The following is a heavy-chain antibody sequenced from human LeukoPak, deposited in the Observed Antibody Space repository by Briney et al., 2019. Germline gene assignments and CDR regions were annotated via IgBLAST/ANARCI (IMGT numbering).Heavy chain of an antibody. V-gene: IGHV3-74*01. J-gene: IGHJ6*02. Sequence: PGGSLRLSCAASGFTFDTYWMHWVRQAPGKGLVWVSRIHRDGNNINYADFVQSRFTVSRDNAKNTLYLQMYSLRVEDTAMYYCARGLRDRYGMDVWGQGTTVTVSS. CDR1: GFTFDTYW. CDR3: ARGLRDRYGMDV. CDR2: IHRDGNNI.